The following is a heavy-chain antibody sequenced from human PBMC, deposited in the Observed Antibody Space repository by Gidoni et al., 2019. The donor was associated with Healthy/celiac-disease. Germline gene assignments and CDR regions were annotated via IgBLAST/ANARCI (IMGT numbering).Heavy chain of an antibody. V-gene: IGHV3-21*01. CDR2: ISSSSSYI. J-gene: IGHJ4*02. D-gene: IGHD5-12*01. CDR1: GFTFSSYS. CDR3: ARGYSGYDLGVDY. Sequence: EVQLVESGGGLVKPGGSLRLSCAASGFTFSSYSMNWVRQAPGKGLEWVSSISSSSSYIYYADSVKGRFTISRDNAKNSLYLQMNSLRAEDTAVYYCARGYSGYDLGVDYWGQGTLVTVSS.